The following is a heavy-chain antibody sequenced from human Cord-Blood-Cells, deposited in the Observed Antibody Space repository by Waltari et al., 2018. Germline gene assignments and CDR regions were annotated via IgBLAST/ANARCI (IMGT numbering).Heavy chain of an antibody. Sequence: QVQLQESGPGLVKPSETLSLTCTVSGGSISSHYWSWLRQPPGKGLEWIGYIYYSGSTNYNPSLKSRVTISVDTSKNQFSLKLSSVTAADTAVYYCARDRAYYGSGSYYFDIWGQGTMVTVSS. V-gene: IGHV4-59*11. D-gene: IGHD3-10*01. CDR1: GGSISSHY. CDR2: IYYSGST. CDR3: ARDRAYYGSGSYYFDI. J-gene: IGHJ3*02.